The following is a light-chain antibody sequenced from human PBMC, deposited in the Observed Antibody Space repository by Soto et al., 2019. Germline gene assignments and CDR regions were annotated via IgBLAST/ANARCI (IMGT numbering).Light chain of an antibody. J-gene: IGLJ1*01. CDR1: SSDVGGYNF. CDR2: DVN. Sequence: QSVLTQPASVSGSPGQSITVSCTGTSSDVGGYNFVSWYQQHPGKAPKLMIYDVNNRPSGVSERFSGSKSGNTASLTISGLQAEDEADYYCCSYTSSSTNVFGTGTKLTVL. V-gene: IGLV2-14*01. CDR3: CSYTSSSTNV.